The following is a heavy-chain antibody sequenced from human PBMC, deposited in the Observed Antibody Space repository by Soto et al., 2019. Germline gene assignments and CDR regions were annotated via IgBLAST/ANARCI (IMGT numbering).Heavy chain of an antibody. J-gene: IGHJ6*02. Sequence: ASVKVSCKASGYTFTSYDINWVRQATGQGLEWMGWMNPNSGNTGYAQKFQGRVTMTRNTSISTAYMELSSLRSEDTAVYYCARVPRTLRFLFLPRGGYGMDVWGQGTTVTVSS. CDR3: ARVPRTLRFLFLPRGGYGMDV. D-gene: IGHD3-3*01. V-gene: IGHV1-8*01. CDR2: MNPNSGNT. CDR1: GYTFTSYD.